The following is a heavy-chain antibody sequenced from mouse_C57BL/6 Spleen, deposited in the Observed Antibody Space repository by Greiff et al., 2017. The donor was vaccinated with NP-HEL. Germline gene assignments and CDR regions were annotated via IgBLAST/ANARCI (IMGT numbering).Heavy chain of an antibody. D-gene: IGHD2-3*01. CDR1: GYAFSSSW. V-gene: IGHV1-82*01. J-gene: IGHJ2*01. CDR2: IYPGDGDT. CDR3: AREDDGYYGGYFDD. Sequence: QVQLQQSGPELVKPGASVKISCKASGYAFSSSWMNWVKQRPGQGLEWIGRIYPGDGDTNYNGKFKGKATLTADKSSSTAYMQLSSLTSEDSAVYFCAREDDGYYGGYFDDWGQGTTLTVSS.